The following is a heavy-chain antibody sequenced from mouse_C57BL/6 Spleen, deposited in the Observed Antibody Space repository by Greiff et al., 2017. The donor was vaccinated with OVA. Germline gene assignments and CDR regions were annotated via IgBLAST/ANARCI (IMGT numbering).Heavy chain of an antibody. D-gene: IGHD2-4*01. CDR1: GFTFSSYA. J-gene: IGHJ4*01. Sequence: EVQGVESGGGLVKPGGSLKLSCAASGFTFSSYAMSWVRQTPEKRLEWVATISDGGSYTYYPDNVKGRFTISRDNAKNNLYLQMSHLKSEDTAMYYCARDPYYDYDGRAYAMDYWGQGTSVTVSS. V-gene: IGHV5-4*01. CDR2: ISDGGSYT. CDR3: ARDPYYDYDGRAYAMDY.